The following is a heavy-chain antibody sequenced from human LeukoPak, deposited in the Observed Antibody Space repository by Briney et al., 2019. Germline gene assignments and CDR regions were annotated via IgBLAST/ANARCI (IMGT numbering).Heavy chain of an antibody. D-gene: IGHD3-22*01. CDR1: GFSVSSNY. CDR3: ARDTADSSGYHY. Sequence: PGGSLRLSCAASGFSVSSNYMSWVRQAPGKGLEWVSIIYSGGSTYYADSVKGRFTISRDSSKNTLYLQMNSLRAEDTAVYYCARDTADSSGYHYWGQGTLVTVSS. V-gene: IGHV3-53*01. J-gene: IGHJ4*02. CDR2: IYSGGST.